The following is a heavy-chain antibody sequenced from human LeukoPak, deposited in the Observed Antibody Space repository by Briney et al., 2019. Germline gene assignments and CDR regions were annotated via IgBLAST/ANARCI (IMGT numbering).Heavy chain of an antibody. D-gene: IGHD1-26*01. CDR2: ISYDGSNK. J-gene: IGHJ4*02. V-gene: IGHV3-30-3*01. CDR1: GFTFSSYA. CDR3: ARDEEWELPARFDY. Sequence: GGSLRLSCAASGFTFSSYAMHWVRQAPGKGLEWVAVISYDGSNKYYADSVKGRFTISRDNSKNTLYLQMNSLRAEDTAVYYCARDEEWELPARFDYWGQGTLVTVSS.